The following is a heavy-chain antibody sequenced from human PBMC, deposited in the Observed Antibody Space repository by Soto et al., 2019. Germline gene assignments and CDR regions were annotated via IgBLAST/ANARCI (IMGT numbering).Heavy chain of an antibody. D-gene: IGHD3-10*01. V-gene: IGHV4-39*01. Sequence: SETLSLTCTVSGGSISSSSYYWGWIRQPPGKGLEWIGSIYYSGSTYYNPSLKSRVTISVDTSKNQFSLKLSSVTAADTAVYYCARVEGSGSSRIDYWGQGTLVTVS. CDR1: GGSISSSSYY. J-gene: IGHJ4*02. CDR3: ARVEGSGSSRIDY. CDR2: IYYSGST.